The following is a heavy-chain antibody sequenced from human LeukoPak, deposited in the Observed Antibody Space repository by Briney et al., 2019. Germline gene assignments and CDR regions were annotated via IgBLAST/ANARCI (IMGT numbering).Heavy chain of an antibody. V-gene: IGHV3-23*01. J-gene: IGHJ4*02. Sequence: QPGGSLRLSCAASGSTFSSYAISWVRQAPGKGLEWVSAISGSGGSTYYADSVKGRFTISRDNSKNTLYLQVNSLRAEDTDVYYGAKDSYRTIVVVPAAIWDYWGQGTLVTVSS. CDR3: AKDSYRTIVVVPAAIWDY. D-gene: IGHD2-2*01. CDR1: GSTFSSYA. CDR2: ISGSGGST.